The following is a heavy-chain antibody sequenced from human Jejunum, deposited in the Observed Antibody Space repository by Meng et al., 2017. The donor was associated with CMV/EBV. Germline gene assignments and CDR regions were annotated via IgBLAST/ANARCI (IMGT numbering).Heavy chain of an antibody. CDR2: MNPNRGTT. CDR1: GYTFTSYD. D-gene: IGHD6-19*01. Sequence: QVQLVQSGAEVKKXXASVKVSCKASGYTFTSYDINWVRQGTGQGLEWMGWMNPNRGTTGYAQKFQGRVTMTRNISKSTAYMDLSSLRSEDTAVYYCATGVADFEYWGQGTLVTVS. CDR3: ATGVADFEY. J-gene: IGHJ4*02. V-gene: IGHV1-8*01.